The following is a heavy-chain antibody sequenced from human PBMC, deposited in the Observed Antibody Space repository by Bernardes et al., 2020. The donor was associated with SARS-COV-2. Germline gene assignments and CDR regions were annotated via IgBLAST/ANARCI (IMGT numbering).Heavy chain of an antibody. Sequence: ASVKVSCKASGYTFTSYAMNWVRQAPGQGLEWMGWINTNTGNPTYAQGFTGRFVFSLDTSVSTAYLQISSLKAEDTAVYYCARADLPEVVALEGGFDYWGQGTLVTVSS. CDR3: ARADLPEVVALEGGFDY. D-gene: IGHD3-22*01. V-gene: IGHV7-4-1*02. CDR1: GYTFTSYA. J-gene: IGHJ4*02. CDR2: INTNTGNP.